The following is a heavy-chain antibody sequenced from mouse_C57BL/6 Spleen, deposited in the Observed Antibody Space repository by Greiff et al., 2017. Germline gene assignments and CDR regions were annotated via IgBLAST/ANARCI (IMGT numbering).Heavy chain of an antibody. V-gene: IGHV5-12*01. J-gene: IGHJ1*03. Sequence: EVKLVESGGGLVQPGGSLKLSCAASGFNFSDYYMYWVRQTPEKRLEWVAYISNGGGSPYYPDTVKGRFTISRDNAKNTLYLQMSRLKSEDTAMYYCSRQGFYGYPAVGFDGWGTGTTVSVSS. CDR3: SRQGFYGYPAVGFDG. D-gene: IGHD2-2*01. CDR2: ISNGGGSP. CDR1: GFNFSDYY.